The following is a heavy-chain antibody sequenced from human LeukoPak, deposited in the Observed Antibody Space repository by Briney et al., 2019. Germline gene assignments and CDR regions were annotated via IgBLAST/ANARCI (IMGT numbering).Heavy chain of an antibody. CDR3: AKEFHPHYDSSGYYYYDGAFDI. CDR1: GFTFSSYS. Sequence: GGALRLSCVASGFTFSSYSMNWVRQAPGKGLEWVSYISSSSSTIYYADSVKGRFTISRDNAKNSLYLQMNSLRAEDTAVYYCAKEFHPHYDSSGYYYYDGAFDIWGQGTMVTVCS. CDR2: ISSSSSTI. D-gene: IGHD3-22*01. J-gene: IGHJ3*02. V-gene: IGHV3-48*01.